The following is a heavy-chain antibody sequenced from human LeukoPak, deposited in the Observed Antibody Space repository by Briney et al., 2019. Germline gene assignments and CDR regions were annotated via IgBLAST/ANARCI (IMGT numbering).Heavy chain of an antibody. CDR3: ARAPQQLVIS. V-gene: IGHV3-21*01. CDR2: ISSSSSYI. D-gene: IGHD6-13*01. Sequence: PGGSLRLSCAASGFTFSSYSMNWVRQAPGKGLEWVSSISSSSSYIYHADSVKGRFTISRDNAKNSLYLQMNSLRAEDTAVYYCARAPQQLVISWGQGTLVTVSS. CDR1: GFTFSSYS. J-gene: IGHJ5*02.